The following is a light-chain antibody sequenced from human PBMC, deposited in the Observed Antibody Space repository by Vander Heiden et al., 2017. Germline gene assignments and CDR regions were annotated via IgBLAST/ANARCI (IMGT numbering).Light chain of an antibody. Sequence: QSALTQPASVSGYPGQSITISCTGSSYDVGGYNQVSWYQQFPGKAPKSLIYEVSNRPSGVSNRFSGSKSGNTASLTVSGLQPEDEAYYYCSSYSSINIVVFGGGTKVTVL. V-gene: IGLV2-14*01. CDR2: EVS. J-gene: IGLJ2*01. CDR3: SSYSSINIVV. CDR1: SYDVGGYNQ.